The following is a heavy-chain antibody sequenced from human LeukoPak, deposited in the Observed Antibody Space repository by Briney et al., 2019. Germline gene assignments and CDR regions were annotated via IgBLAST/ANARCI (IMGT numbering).Heavy chain of an antibody. D-gene: IGHD3-3*01. Sequence: PGRSLRLSCAASGFTFSSYGMHWVRQAPGKGLEWVAVIWYDGSNKYYADSVKGRFTISRDNSKNTLYLQMNSLRAEDTAVYYCAGTYYDFWSGYYTTGAFDIWGQGTMVTVSS. CDR3: AGTYYDFWSGYYTTGAFDI. V-gene: IGHV3-33*01. J-gene: IGHJ3*02. CDR2: IWYDGSNK. CDR1: GFTFSSYG.